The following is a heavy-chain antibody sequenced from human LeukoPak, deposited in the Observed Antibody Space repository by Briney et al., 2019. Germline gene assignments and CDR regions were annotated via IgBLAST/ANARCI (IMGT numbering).Heavy chain of an antibody. CDR2: ISSSSSYI. Sequence: RGSLRLSCAASGFTFSSYSMNWVRQAPGKGLEWVSSISSSSSYIYYADSVKGRFTVSRDNAKNTLYLQMNGLRPEDTAFYYCARDDYNTLGYNFHHWGQGTLVTVSS. CDR3: ARDDYNTLGYNFHH. D-gene: IGHD3-16*01. V-gene: IGHV3-21*04. J-gene: IGHJ1*01. CDR1: GFTFSSYS.